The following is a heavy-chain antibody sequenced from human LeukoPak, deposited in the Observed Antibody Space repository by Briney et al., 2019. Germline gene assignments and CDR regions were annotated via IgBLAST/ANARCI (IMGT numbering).Heavy chain of an antibody. CDR2: FSGSGGST. CDR3: ANFERTVAGPYNWFDP. V-gene: IGHV3-23*01. Sequence: GGAPRLFCGASGFTFCGYGMSWGRPAPGEGVEGVSPFSGSGGSTYHADSVKGRFTISRDNSKNTLYLQMNSLRAEDTAVYYCANFERTVAGPYNWFDPWGQGTLVTVSS. J-gene: IGHJ5*02. CDR1: GFTFCGYG. D-gene: IGHD6-19*01.